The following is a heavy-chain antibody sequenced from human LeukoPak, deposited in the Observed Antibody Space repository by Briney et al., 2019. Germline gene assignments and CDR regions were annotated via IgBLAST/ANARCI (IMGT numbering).Heavy chain of an antibody. V-gene: IGHV3-48*03. J-gene: IGHJ5*02. CDR3: ARENSSGWANWFDP. CDR1: GFTFSSYE. D-gene: IGHD6-19*01. Sequence: GGSLRLSCAASGFTFSSYEMNWVRQAPGKGLAWVSYISSSGSTIYYADSVKGRFTISRDNAKNSLYLQMNSLRAEDTAVYYCARENSSGWANWFDPWGQRTVDTVSS. CDR2: ISSSGSTI.